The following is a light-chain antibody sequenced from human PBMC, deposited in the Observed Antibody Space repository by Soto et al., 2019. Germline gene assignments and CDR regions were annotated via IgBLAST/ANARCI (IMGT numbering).Light chain of an antibody. V-gene: IGLV4-60*02. J-gene: IGLJ3*02. CDR3: ETWDSKGV. Sequence: QLVLTQSSSASASLGSSVKLTCTLSSWHSGYIIAWHQQQPGKAPRYLMKLEGSGNYNKGSGVPDRFSGSSSGADRYLTISNLQFEDEADYYCETWDSKGVFGGGTKLTVL. CDR1: SWHSGYI. CDR2: LEGSGNY.